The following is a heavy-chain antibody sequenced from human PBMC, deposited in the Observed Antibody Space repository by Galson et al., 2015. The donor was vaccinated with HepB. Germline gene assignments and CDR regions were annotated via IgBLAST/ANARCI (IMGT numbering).Heavy chain of an antibody. CDR3: ASCGIPYSRSYYRVDY. D-gene: IGHD1-26*01. CDR2: ISYDGTDK. CDR1: GFVLSGYA. Sequence: SLRLSCAASGFVLSGYAMYWVRQAPGKGLEWVAVISYDGTDKHYADSVKGRFTISRDTSKNSVYLQMNSLRAEDTAVYYCASCGIPYSRSYYRVDYWGQGTLVTVSS. V-gene: IGHV3-30*04. J-gene: IGHJ4*02.